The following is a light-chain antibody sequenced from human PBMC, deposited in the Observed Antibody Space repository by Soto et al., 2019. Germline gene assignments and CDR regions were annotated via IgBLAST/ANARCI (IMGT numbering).Light chain of an antibody. J-gene: IGKJ4*01. V-gene: IGKV1-33*01. CDR2: DAS. CDR3: QQFYDVFLT. Sequence: DIQMTQSPSSLSASVGDKVTITCQASQDIDTSLNWYQLRPGEPPKLLIYDASTLETGVPSRFSGSGSGIHFTLTITSLHPEDSATYFSQQFYDVFLTFGGGTRVEFK. CDR1: QDIDTS.